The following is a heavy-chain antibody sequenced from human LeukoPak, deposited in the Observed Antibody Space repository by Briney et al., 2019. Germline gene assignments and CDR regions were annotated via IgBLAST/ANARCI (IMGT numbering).Heavy chain of an antibody. Sequence: PGRSLRLSCAASGFTFRTHDMHWVRQAPGKGLEWVAVISHDGGNKYYADSVKGRFTISRDNSKNTLYLQVNSLRAEDTAMYYCARNILFAFDIWGQGTMVTVSS. CDR1: GFTFRTHD. CDR2: ISHDGGNK. V-gene: IGHV3-30*03. CDR3: ARNILFAFDI. J-gene: IGHJ3*02.